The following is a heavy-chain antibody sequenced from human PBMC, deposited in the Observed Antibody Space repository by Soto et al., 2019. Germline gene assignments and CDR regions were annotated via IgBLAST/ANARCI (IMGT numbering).Heavy chain of an antibody. CDR3: ARDTPVGRAHSSALFNFDY. V-gene: IGHV1-3*01. D-gene: IGHD6-19*01. J-gene: IGHJ4*02. CDR2: INAGNGNT. CDR1: GYTFTSSA. Sequence: ASVKVSCKASGYTFTSSAMHLVRQAPGQRLEWMGWINAGNGNTKYSQKFQGRVTITRDTSASTAYMELSSLRSEDTAVYYCARDTPVGRAHSSALFNFDYWGQGTLVTVSS.